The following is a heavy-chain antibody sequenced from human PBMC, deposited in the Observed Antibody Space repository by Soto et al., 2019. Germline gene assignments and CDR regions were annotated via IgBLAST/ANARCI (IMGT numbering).Heavy chain of an antibody. CDR3: ASPPRYYDDSSGYYASYYFDY. CDR2: FDPEDGET. Sequence: ASVKVSCKVSGYTLTELSMHWVRQAPGKGLEWMGGFDPEDGETIYAQKFQGRATMTEDTSTDTAYMELSSLRSEDTAVYYCASPPRYYDDSSGYYASYYFDYWGQGNLVTVSS. J-gene: IGHJ4*02. D-gene: IGHD3-22*01. CDR1: GYTLTELS. V-gene: IGHV1-24*01.